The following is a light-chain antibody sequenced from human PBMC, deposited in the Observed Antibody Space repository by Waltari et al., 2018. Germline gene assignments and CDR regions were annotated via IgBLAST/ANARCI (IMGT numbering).Light chain of an antibody. CDR2: VAS. CDR3: QQYDNWLGT. J-gene: IGKJ1*01. V-gene: IGKV3-15*01. CDR1: QSIRSN. Sequence: EIVMTQSPATLSVFPGERATLSRRARQSIRSNLAWYQHKPGQAPRLLIHVASTRATGSPARFSGRGSGTEFTLTNSSLQSEDFAVYFCQQYDNWLGTFGQGTKVEIK.